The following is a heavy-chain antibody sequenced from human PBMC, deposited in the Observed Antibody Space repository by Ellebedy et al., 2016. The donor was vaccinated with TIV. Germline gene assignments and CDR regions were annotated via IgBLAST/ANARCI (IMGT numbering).Heavy chain of an antibody. CDR1: GFTFNSYA. J-gene: IGHJ4*02. CDR3: AKGRGGGSDSSAPRYYFDY. Sequence: PGGSLRLSCAASGFTFNSYAMSWVRQAPGKGLEWVSTISNTGSRTYYADSVEGRLIISRDNSKRTLYLQMNSLRAEDTAVYYCAKGRGGGSDSSAPRYYFDYWGLGTLVTVSS. CDR2: ISNTGSRT. V-gene: IGHV3-23*01. D-gene: IGHD3-22*01.